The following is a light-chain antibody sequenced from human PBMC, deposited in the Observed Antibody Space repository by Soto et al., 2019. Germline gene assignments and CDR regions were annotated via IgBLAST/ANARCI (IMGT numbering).Light chain of an antibody. Sequence: AALTQPPSASGSPGQSVTISCTGTSSDVGGHDLVSWYQQHPGKAPTLIIYEVTKRPSGVPDRFSGSKSANSASLTVSGLQAEDEADYYCSSYAGNNNPYVFGTGPKVTVL. CDR1: SSDVGGHDL. J-gene: IGLJ1*01. V-gene: IGLV2-8*01. CDR2: EVT. CDR3: SSYAGNNNPYV.